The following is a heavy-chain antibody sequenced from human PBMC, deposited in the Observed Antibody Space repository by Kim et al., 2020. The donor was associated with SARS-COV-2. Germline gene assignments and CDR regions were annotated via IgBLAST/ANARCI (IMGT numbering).Heavy chain of an antibody. CDR1: GFTFNRYY. V-gene: IGHV3-7*01. D-gene: IGHD3-16*01. CDR3: TRSHWGELY. CDR2: INQDGSEH. Sequence: GGSLRLSCAASGFTFNRYYMTWVCQAPGKGLEWIGNINQDGSEHKFVDSVQGRFTISRDNAKNSVHLQMNSLTVEDTAMYYCTRSHWGELYWGQGSLVTV. J-gene: IGHJ4*02.